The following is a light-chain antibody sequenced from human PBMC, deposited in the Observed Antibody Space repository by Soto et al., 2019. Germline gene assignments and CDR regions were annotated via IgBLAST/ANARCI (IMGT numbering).Light chain of an antibody. J-gene: IGKJ4*01. V-gene: IGKV3-15*01. Sequence: EIVLTQSPATLSVSPGERATLSCRASQTVGTSLVWYQQKPGQAPSLLIYGASTRAAAIPARFSGSGSGTDFTLTIRSLQSEDFAVYYCQQHNAWPLTFGGGTEVEIK. CDR3: QQHNAWPLT. CDR1: QTVGTS. CDR2: GAS.